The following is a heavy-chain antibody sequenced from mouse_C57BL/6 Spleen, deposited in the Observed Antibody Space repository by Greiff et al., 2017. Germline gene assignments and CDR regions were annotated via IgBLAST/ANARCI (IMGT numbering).Heavy chain of an antibody. CDR2: IYPSDSET. V-gene: IGHV1-61*01. CDR1: GYTFTSYW. D-gene: IGHD3-2*02. CDR3: ARSDSSGDYFDY. Sequence: QVQLQQPGAELVRPGSSVKLSCKASGYTFTSYWMDWVKQRPGQGLEWIGNIYPSDSETHYNQKFKDKATLTVDKSSSTAYMQLSSLTSEDSAVXYCARSDSSGDYFDYWGQGTTLTVSS. J-gene: IGHJ2*01.